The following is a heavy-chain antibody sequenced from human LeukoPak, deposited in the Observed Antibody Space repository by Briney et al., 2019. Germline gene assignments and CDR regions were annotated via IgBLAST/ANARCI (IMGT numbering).Heavy chain of an antibody. J-gene: IGHJ4*02. Sequence: PGGSLRLSCAASRFTFSSYGMHWVRQAPGKGLEWVAVISNDGSNKYYADSVKGRFIISRDNSKNTPYLQMNSPRAEDTAVYYCAKGEGYGDYAFDYWGQGTLVTVSS. CDR3: AKGEGYGDYAFDY. CDR2: ISNDGSNK. V-gene: IGHV3-30*18. CDR1: RFTFSSYG. D-gene: IGHD4-17*01.